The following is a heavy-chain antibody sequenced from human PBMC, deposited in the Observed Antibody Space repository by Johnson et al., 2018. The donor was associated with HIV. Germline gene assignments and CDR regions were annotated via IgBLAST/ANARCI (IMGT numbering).Heavy chain of an antibody. CDR3: AHIVATPGVSFDI. D-gene: IGHD5-12*01. J-gene: IGHJ3*02. V-gene: IGHV3-30-3*01. CDR1: GFTFSSYA. Sequence: QVQLVESGGGVVQPGRSLRLSCAASGFTFSSYAMHWVRQAPGKGLEWVAVISYDGSNKYYADSVKGRFTISRDNSKNTLYLQMNSLRAEDTAVYYCAHIVATPGVSFDIWGQGTMVTVSS. CDR2: ISYDGSNK.